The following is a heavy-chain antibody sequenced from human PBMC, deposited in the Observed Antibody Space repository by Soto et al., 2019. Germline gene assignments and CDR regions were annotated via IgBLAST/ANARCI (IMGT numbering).Heavy chain of an antibody. D-gene: IGHD2-2*01. Sequence: SETMSLTSTVAGGNIISSSYCWGRIRKPPGKGLEWIGSIYYSGSTYYNPSLKSRVTISVDTSKNQFSLKLSSVTAADTAVYYCARRKADIVVVPAAMDYYYYYMDVWGKGATVTVSS. CDR2: IYYSGST. CDR1: GGNIISSSYC. V-gene: IGHV4-39*01. CDR3: ARRKADIVVVPAAMDYYYYYMDV. J-gene: IGHJ6*03.